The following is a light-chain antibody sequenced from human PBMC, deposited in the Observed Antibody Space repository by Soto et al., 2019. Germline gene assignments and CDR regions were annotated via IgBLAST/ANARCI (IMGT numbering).Light chain of an antibody. CDR2: TAS. J-gene: IGKJ4*01. V-gene: IGKV1-39*01. CDR3: QQSYSTPLT. CDR1: QTISTY. Sequence: DIQMTQSPSSLSASVGGRVTVTCRASQTISTYLNWYQQKPGKAPKLLIYTASSLQSGVPSRFSGSGSETDFTLTISSLQPEDFATYYCQQSYSTPLTFGGGTKVDIK.